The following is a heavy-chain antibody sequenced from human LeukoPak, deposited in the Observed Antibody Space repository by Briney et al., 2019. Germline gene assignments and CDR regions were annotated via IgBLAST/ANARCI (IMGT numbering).Heavy chain of an antibody. Sequence: GASLRLSCAVPEFTFSTYAMSWVRQATGMGLQWVSVISGSGDNTYYADSVKGRFTISRDNFKNTLYLQMNSLRAEDTALYYCTKRPSTDGYNSWGQGTLVTVSS. V-gene: IGHV3-23*01. J-gene: IGHJ5*02. CDR1: EFTFSTYA. CDR3: TKRPSTDGYNS. D-gene: IGHD5-24*01. CDR2: ISGSGDNT.